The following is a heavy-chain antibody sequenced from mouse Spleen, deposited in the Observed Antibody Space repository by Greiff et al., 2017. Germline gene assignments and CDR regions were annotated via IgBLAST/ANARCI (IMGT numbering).Heavy chain of an antibody. D-gene: IGHD1-1*01. V-gene: IGHV5-6*01. CDR3: ASGYYGR. CDR2: ISSGGSYT. J-gene: IGHJ3*01. CDR1: GFTFSSYG. Sequence: EVKLVESGGDLVKPGGSLKLSCAASGFTFSSYGMSWVRQTPDKRLEWVATISSGGSYTYYPDSVKGRFTISRDNAKNTLYLQMSSLKSEDTAMYYCASGYYGRWGQGTLVTVSA.